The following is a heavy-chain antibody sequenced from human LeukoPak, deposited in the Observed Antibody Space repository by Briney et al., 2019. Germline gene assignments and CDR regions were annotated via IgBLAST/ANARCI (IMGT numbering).Heavy chain of an antibody. CDR3: AKDPNGDYIGAFDG. Sequence: GGSLRLSCVGCGLSIGNYAMTWVRQAPGKGLEWVSSITVNGGTTKYADSVRGRFTVSRDNSRNTVFLQMDSLRAEDTAVYYCAKDPNGDYIGAFDGWGQGTMVTVPS. CDR2: ITVNGGTT. CDR1: GLSIGNYA. J-gene: IGHJ3*01. V-gene: IGHV3-23*01. D-gene: IGHD2-8*01.